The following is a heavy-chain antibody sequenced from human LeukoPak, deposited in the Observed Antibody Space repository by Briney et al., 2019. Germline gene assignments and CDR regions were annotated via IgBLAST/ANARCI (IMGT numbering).Heavy chain of an antibody. D-gene: IGHD3-10*01. CDR2: ISAYNGDT. V-gene: IGHV1-18*01. Sequence: GASVKVSCKASGYSFVFFGVSWVRQAPGQGLEWMGWISAYNGDTNYAQKLQGRVTMTTDTSTSTAYMELRSLRSDDTAVYYCARSYYGSGSYYHWGQGTLVTVSS. CDR3: ARSYYGSGSYYH. CDR1: GYSFVFFG. J-gene: IGHJ5*02.